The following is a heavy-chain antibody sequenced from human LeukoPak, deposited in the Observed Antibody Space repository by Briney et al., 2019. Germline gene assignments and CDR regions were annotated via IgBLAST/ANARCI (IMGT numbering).Heavy chain of an antibody. D-gene: IGHD2-15*01. CDR1: GYTFTSYG. CDR2: ISAYNGNT. Sequence: ASVKVSCKASGYTFTSYGISWVRQAPGQGLEWMGWISAYNGNTNYAQKLQGRVTMTTDTSTSTAYMELRSLRSDDTAVYYCATVYCSGGSCYENWFDPWGQGTLVTVSP. V-gene: IGHV1-18*01. CDR3: ATVYCSGGSCYENWFDP. J-gene: IGHJ5*02.